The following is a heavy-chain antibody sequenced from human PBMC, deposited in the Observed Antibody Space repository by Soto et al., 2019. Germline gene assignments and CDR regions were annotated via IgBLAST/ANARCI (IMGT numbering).Heavy chain of an antibody. V-gene: IGHV3-23*01. Sequence: EVQVLESGGGLVQPGGSLRLSCAASGFTFSSYAMSWVRQAPGKGLEWVSAISGSGANTYYADSVKGRFTISRDNSKNIVYLQMNSLRVEDTAVYLCAKDENDAATAPFDYWGQGTLVTVSS. CDR1: GFTFSSYA. CDR2: ISGSGANT. D-gene: IGHD6-13*01. CDR3: AKDENDAATAPFDY. J-gene: IGHJ4*02.